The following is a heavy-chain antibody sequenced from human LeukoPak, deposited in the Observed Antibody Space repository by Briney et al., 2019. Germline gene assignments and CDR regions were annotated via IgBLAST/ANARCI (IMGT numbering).Heavy chain of an antibody. D-gene: IGHD3-3*01. CDR1: GGSISSYY. V-gene: IGHV4-59*01. J-gene: IGHJ3*02. Sequence: PSETLSLTCTVSGGSISSYYWSWIRQPPGKGLEWIGYIYYSGSTNYNPSLKSRVTISVDTSKNQFSLKLSSVTAADTAVYYCASFSYEDAFDIWGQGTMVTVSS. CDR2: IYYSGST. CDR3: ASFSYEDAFDI.